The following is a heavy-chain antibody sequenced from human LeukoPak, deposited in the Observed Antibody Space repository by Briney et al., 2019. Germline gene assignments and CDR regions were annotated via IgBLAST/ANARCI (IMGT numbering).Heavy chain of an antibody. CDR3: ATGLGSWLGQPTSDY. D-gene: IGHD6-19*01. V-gene: IGHV1-24*01. J-gene: IGHJ4*02. CDR2: FDPEDGET. CDR1: GYTLTELS. Sequence: ASVKVSCKVSGYTLTELSMHWVRQAPGKGLEWMGGFDPEDGETIYAQKFQGRVTMTEDTSTDTAYMELSSLRSEDTAVYYCATGLGSWLGQPTSDYWGQGTLVTVSS.